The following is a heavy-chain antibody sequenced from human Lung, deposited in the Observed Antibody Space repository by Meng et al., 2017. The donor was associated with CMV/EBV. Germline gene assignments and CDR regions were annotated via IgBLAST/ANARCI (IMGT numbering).Heavy chain of an antibody. CDR3: ARGVINSEGKRALDF. V-gene: IGHV1-2*04. J-gene: IGHJ4*02. CDR2: SARDSSDA. CDR1: GSPFSDSS. D-gene: IGHD3-22*01. Sequence: SGSPFSDSSIHWVRPTPGQGLGWVGVSARDSSDAGYGRYFRGWVTVTRDTSITTVFLELTRLKYDDTAVYYCARGVINSEGKRALDFWGQGTLVTVSS.